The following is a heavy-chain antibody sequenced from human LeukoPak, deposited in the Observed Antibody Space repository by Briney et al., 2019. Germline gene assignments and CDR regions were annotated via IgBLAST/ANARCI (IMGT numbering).Heavy chain of an antibody. CDR2: TSGSGGST. D-gene: IGHD6-19*01. J-gene: IGHJ5*02. CDR3: AKGAQQWLAHNWFDP. V-gene: IGHV3-23*01. Sequence: PGGSLRLSCAASGFTFSSYAMSWVRQAPGKGLEWVSATSGSGGSTYYADSVKGRFTISRDNSKNTLYLQMNSLRAEDTAVYYCAKGAQQWLAHNWFDPWGQGTLVTVSS. CDR1: GFTFSSYA.